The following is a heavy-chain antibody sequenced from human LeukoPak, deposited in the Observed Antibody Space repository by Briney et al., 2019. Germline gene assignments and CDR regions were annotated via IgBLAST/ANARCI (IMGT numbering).Heavy chain of an antibody. CDR1: GFTFSSYA. V-gene: IGHV3-23*01. Sequence: PGGSLRLSCAASGFTFSSYAMSWVRPAPGKGLEWVSAISGSGGSTYYADSVKGRFTISRDNSKNTLYLQMNSLRAEDTAVYYCAKPQGYDFWSGYDWGQGTLVTVSS. J-gene: IGHJ4*02. CDR3: AKPQGYDFWSGYD. CDR2: ISGSGGST. D-gene: IGHD3-3*01.